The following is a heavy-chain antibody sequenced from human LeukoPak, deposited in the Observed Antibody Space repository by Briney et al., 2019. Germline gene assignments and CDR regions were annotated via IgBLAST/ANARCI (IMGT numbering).Heavy chain of an antibody. J-gene: IGHJ3*02. V-gene: IGHV1-8*03. CDR1: GYTFTSYG. Sequence: ASVKVSCKASGYTFTSYGINWVRQATGQGLEWMGWMNPNSGNTGYAQKFQGRVTITRNTSISTAYMELSSLRSEDTAVYYCARLRSGSKKGAFDIWGQGTMVTVSS. CDR3: ARLRSGSKKGAFDI. CDR2: MNPNSGNT. D-gene: IGHD3-10*01.